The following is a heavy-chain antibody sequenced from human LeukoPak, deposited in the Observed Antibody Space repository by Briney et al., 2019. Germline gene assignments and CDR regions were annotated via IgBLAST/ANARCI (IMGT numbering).Heavy chain of an antibody. CDR2: FDPEDGET. CDR1: GYTLPELS. CDR3: ATNIHSSGCYGFDY. J-gene: IGHJ4*02. V-gene: IGHV1-24*01. D-gene: IGHD6-19*01. Sequence: ASVKVSCKFTGYTLPELSMHWVRQAPGKGLEWMGGFDPEDGETIYAQKFQGRVTMTEDTSTDTAYMELSSLRSEDTAVYYCATNIHSSGCYGFDYWGQGTLVTVSS.